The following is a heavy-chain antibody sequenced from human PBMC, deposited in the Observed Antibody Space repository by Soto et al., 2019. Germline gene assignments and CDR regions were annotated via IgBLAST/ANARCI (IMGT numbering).Heavy chain of an antibody. CDR3: AKDLIAAAPPDYYYMDV. D-gene: IGHD6-13*01. CDR2: ISGSGGST. J-gene: IGHJ6*03. CDR1: GFTFSSYA. V-gene: IGHV3-23*01. Sequence: GGSLRLSCAASGFTFSSYAMSWVRQAPGKGLEWVSAISGSGGSTYYADSVKGRFTISRDNSKNTLYLQMNSLRAEDTAVYYCAKDLIAAAPPDYYYMDVWGKGTTVTVSS.